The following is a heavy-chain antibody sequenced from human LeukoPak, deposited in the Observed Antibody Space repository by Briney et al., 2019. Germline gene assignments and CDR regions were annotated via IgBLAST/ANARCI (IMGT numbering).Heavy chain of an antibody. CDR2: IYPGDSDT. J-gene: IGHJ5*02. CDR3: ARLSLRFPGGRFDP. CDR1: GYIFTSYW. D-gene: IGHD4-17*01. V-gene: IGHV5-51*01. Sequence: GESLKISCERSGYIFTSYWIGWVRQLPGKGLEWMGIIYPGDSDTRYSPSFQGQVTISADKSISTAYLQWSSLKASDTAMYYCARLSLRFPGGRFDPWGQGTLVTVSS.